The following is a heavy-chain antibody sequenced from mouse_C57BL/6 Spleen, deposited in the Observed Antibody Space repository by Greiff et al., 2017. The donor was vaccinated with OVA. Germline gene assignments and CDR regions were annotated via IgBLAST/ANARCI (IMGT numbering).Heavy chain of an antibody. J-gene: IGHJ2*01. CDR2: IYPRDGST. CDR3: ASPFYYGSSPYYFDY. Sequence: VQLQESGPELVKPGASVKLSCKASGYTFTSYDINWVKQRPGQGLEWIGWIYPRDGSTKYNEKFKGQATLTVDTSSSTAYMELHSLTSEDSAVYFCASPFYYGSSPYYFDYWGQGTTLTVSS. V-gene: IGHV1-85*01. CDR1: GYTFTSYD. D-gene: IGHD1-1*01.